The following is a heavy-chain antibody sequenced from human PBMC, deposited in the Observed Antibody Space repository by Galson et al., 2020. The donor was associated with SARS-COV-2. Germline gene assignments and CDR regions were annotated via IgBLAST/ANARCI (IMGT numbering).Heavy chain of an antibody. CDR2: IYYSGST. Sequence: SETLSLTCIVSGDSISSSSYYWAWIRQPPGKGLEWIGSIYYSGSTYYNPSLKSRVTISVDASKNQFSQKLNSVTAADTAVYHCARQGNSGRAFDIWGQGTMVTVSS. CDR3: ARQGNSGRAFDI. CDR1: GDSISSSSYY. J-gene: IGHJ3*02. D-gene: IGHD1-26*01. V-gene: IGHV4-39*01.